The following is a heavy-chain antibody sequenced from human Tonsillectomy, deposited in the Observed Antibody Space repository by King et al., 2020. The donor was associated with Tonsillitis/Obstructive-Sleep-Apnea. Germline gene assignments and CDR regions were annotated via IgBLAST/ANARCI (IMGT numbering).Heavy chain of an antibody. CDR3: ARDFRIGYGDAGNAFDI. CDR2: ISSSGSYL. J-gene: IGHJ3*02. Sequence: VQLVESGGGLVKPGGSLSLSCAASGFTFSSYSMNWVRQAPGKGLEWVSSISSSGSYLYYADSVKGRFTISRDNAKNSLYLKMNSLSAEGTAVYYCARDFRIGYGDAGNAFDIWGQGTMVTVSS. D-gene: IGHD4-17*01. V-gene: IGHV3-21*01. CDR1: GFTFSSYS.